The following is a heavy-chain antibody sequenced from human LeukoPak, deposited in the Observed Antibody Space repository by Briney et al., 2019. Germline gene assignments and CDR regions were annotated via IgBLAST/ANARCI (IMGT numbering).Heavy chain of an antibody. D-gene: IGHD3-9*01. CDR3: AKGTNYYDILTGYQHCGIDV. J-gene: IGHJ6*04. Sequence: GGSLRLSCALSGFTFRCCAMSWVPQAPGKGLEWFSAISGSGGHTYYADSVKGRLTISRHNSKNTLYLQMNSLRAEDTAVYYCAKGTNYYDILTGYQHCGIDVWGKGATVTVSS. V-gene: IGHV3-23*01. CDR2: ISGSGGHT. CDR1: GFTFRCCA.